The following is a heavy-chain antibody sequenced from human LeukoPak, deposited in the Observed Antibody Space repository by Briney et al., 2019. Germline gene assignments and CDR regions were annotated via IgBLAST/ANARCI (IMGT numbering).Heavy chain of an antibody. V-gene: IGHV1-24*01. D-gene: IGHD1-26*01. CDR2: FDPEDGET. Sequence: EAPVKVSCKVSGYTLTELSMHWVRQAPGKGLEWVGGFDPEDGETIYAQKFQGRVTMTEDTSTDTAYMELSSLRSEDTAVYYCATSQSIQGSAFEWDDYWGQGTLVTVSS. CDR3: ATSQSIQGSAFEWDDY. CDR1: GYTLTELS. J-gene: IGHJ4*02.